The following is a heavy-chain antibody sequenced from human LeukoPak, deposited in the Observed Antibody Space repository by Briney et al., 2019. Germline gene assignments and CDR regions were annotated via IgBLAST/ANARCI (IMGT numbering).Heavy chain of an antibody. Sequence: SVTASLKVSGYTLTELSMHWVRQAPGKGLEWMGGFDTEDGETIYAQKFQGRVTMTEDTSTDTAYMELSSLRSEDTAVYYCATDRDSSRIFWDYGGERPLVTVSS. V-gene: IGHV1-24*01. J-gene: IGHJ4*02. CDR1: GYTLTELS. CDR3: ATDRDSSRIFWDY. CDR2: FDTEDGET. D-gene: IGHD3-3*01.